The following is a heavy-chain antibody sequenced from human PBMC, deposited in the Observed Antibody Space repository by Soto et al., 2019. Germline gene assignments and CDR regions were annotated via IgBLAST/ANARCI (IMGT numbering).Heavy chain of an antibody. CDR2: INPNSGGT. CDR1: GYTFTAYY. D-gene: IGHD5-18*01. J-gene: IGHJ4*02. Sequence: GASVKVSCKASGYTFTAYYMHWVRQAPGQGLEWMGRINPNSGGTNYAQKFQGWVTMTRDTSISTAYMELSRLTSDDTAVYYCARDSIYNSYGTYFDYWGQGALVTVSS. CDR3: ARDSIYNSYGTYFDY. V-gene: IGHV1-2*04.